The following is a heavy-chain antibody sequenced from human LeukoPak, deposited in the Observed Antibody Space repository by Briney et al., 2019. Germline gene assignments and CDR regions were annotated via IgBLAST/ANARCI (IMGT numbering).Heavy chain of an antibody. CDR1: EYTFTGYY. D-gene: IGHD3-10*01. CDR2: INPNSGDT. CDR3: ARAGIFDY. V-gene: IGHV1-2*02. J-gene: IGHJ4*02. Sequence: GASVKVSFKASEYTFTGYYMHWVRQAPGQGLEWMGWINPNSGDTNYAQKFQGRVTMTRDTSISTAYMELSRLSSDDTAVYYCARAGIFDYWGQGTLVTVSS.